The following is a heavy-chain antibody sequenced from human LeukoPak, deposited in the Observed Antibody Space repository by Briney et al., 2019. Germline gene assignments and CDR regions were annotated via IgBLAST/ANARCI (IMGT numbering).Heavy chain of an antibody. Sequence: SETLSLTCTVCGGSIGSYYWSWIRQPPGKGLQWIGYIYYSGSANYNPSLKSRVTISVDTSKNQFSLKLSSVTAADTAVYYCARDNGYYDYVWGSYRPGTAFDIWGQGTMVTVSS. CDR3: ARDNGYYDYVWGSYRPGTAFDI. CDR1: GGSIGSYY. V-gene: IGHV4-59*01. J-gene: IGHJ3*02. D-gene: IGHD3-16*02. CDR2: IYYSGSA.